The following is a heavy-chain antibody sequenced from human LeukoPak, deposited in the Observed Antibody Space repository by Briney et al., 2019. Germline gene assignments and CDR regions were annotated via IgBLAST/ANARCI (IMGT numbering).Heavy chain of an antibody. CDR1: GDSIGSCC. J-gene: IGHJ3*01. D-gene: IGHD2/OR15-2a*01. CDR3: ARQRDQASYLYAFDV. V-gene: IGHV4-59*08. Sequence: SETLFLTCTLSGDSIGSCCWRCLRQPPGKGLECIGYIYHSGTTNYNPSLKSRVTISADTSKNQFSLKLTSVTAADTAIYSCARQRDQASYLYAFDVWGQGTMVTVSS. CDR2: IYHSGTT.